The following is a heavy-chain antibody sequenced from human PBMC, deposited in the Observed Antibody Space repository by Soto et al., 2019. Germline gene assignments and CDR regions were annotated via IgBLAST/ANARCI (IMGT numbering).Heavy chain of an antibody. J-gene: IGHJ4*02. CDR1: GYTFPSYG. V-gene: IGHV1-18*01. CDR3: ARERTYYYGSGSYYY. D-gene: IGHD3-10*01. CDR2: ISPYNGNT. Sequence: QVQLVQSGTEVKKPGASVRVSCKASGYTFPSYGISWVRQAPGQGLEWMGWISPYNGNTNYAQNLQGRVTMTTDTSTSTAYMELRSLRSDDTAIYYCARERTYYYGSGSYYYWGQGTLVTVSS.